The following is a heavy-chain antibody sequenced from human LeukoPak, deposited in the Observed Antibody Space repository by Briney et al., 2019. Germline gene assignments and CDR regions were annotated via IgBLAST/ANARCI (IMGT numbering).Heavy chain of an antibody. J-gene: IGHJ5*02. V-gene: IGHV4-59*01. CDR1: GDSISTYY. CDR2: VSYSGST. CDR3: TRGRKFSEIYGFWFDP. Sequence: SETLSLTCTVSGDSISTYYWSWIRQPPGEGLEWIGYVSYSGSTNYNPSLKSRLTISLDTSKSQFSLRLSSVTAADTADYYCTRGRKFSEIYGFWFDPWGQGTLVTVSS. D-gene: IGHD4-17*01.